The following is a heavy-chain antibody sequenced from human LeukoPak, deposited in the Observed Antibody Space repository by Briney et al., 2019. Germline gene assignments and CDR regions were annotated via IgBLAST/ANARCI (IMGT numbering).Heavy chain of an antibody. Sequence: PGGSLRLSCAASGFTFSSYEMNWVRQAPGKGLEWVSYISSSGSTIYYADSVKGRFTISRDNAKNSLYLQMNSLRAEDTAVYYCARVGEWELLAFDYWGQGTLVTVSS. J-gene: IGHJ4*02. CDR2: ISSSGSTI. CDR3: ARVGEWELLAFDY. D-gene: IGHD1-26*01. CDR1: GFTFSSYE. V-gene: IGHV3-48*03.